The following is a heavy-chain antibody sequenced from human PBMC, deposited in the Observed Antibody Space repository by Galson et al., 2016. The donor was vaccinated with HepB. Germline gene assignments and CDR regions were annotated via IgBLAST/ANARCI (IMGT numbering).Heavy chain of an antibody. CDR3: ARENYGIFDY. D-gene: IGHD3-10*01. Sequence: SLRLSCAASGFSFGVYYMSWIRQAPGKGLGWVSSISLSTTYTHYADSLKGRFTISRDDARNSLYLQLNGLRAEDTAVYYCARENYGIFDYWGQGALVTVSS. V-gene: IGHV3-11*06. J-gene: IGHJ4*02. CDR1: GFSFGVYY. CDR2: ISLSTTYT.